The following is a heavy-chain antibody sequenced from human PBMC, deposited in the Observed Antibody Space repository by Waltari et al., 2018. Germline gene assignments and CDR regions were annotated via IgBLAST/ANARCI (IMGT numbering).Heavy chain of an antibody. CDR3: ARIRIFGVVSGYWYFDL. CDR1: GGSISSGDYY. CDR2: IYYSGST. Sequence: QVQLQESGPGLVKPSQTLSLTCTVSGGSISSGDYYWSWIRQPPGKGLEWIGYIYYSGSTYYSPSLKSRVTISLDTSKNQFSLKRSSVTAADTAVYYCARIRIFGVVSGYWYFDLWGRGTLVTVSS. J-gene: IGHJ2*01. V-gene: IGHV4-30-4*08. D-gene: IGHD3-3*01.